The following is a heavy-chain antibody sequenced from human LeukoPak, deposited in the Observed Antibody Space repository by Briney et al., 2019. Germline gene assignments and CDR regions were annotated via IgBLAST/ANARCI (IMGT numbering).Heavy chain of an antibody. Sequence: GGSLRLSCTASGFTFSAFARRWVRQAPGKGPEWIAAIRGGGTGAFYAGSVMGRFTISQDNSKDTLFLQMNNLRAEDTAVYYCARDPNGDHVAAFDMWGPGTMVTVSS. CDR3: ARDPNGDHVAAFDM. J-gene: IGHJ3*02. CDR1: GFTFSAFA. V-gene: IGHV3-23*01. CDR2: IRGGGTGA. D-gene: IGHD4-17*01.